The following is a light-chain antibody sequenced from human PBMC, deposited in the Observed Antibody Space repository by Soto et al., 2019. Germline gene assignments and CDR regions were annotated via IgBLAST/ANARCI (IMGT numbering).Light chain of an antibody. CDR3: QQYNSYQWT. V-gene: IGKV1-5*03. Sequence: DIQMTQSPSTLSXXVXXXXTXXXRASQSISSWLAWYQQKPGKAPKLLIYKASSLESGVPSRFSGSGSGTEFTLTISSLQPDDFATYYCQQYNSYQWTFGQGTKVDIK. J-gene: IGKJ1*01. CDR1: QSISSW. CDR2: KAS.